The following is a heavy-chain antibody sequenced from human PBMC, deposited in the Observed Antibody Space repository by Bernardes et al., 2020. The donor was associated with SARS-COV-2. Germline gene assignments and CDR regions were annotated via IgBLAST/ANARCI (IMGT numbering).Heavy chain of an antibody. CDR3: AKDPSGGGYCSGGSCYLRVWYFDY. Sequence: GGSLRLSCAASGFTFDDYAMHWVRQAPGKGLEWVSGISWNSGSIGYADSVKGRFTISRDNAKNSLYLQMNSLRAEDTALYYCAKDPSGGGYCSGGSCYLRVWYFDYWGQGTLVTVSS. V-gene: IGHV3-9*01. J-gene: IGHJ4*02. D-gene: IGHD2-15*01. CDR1: GFTFDDYA. CDR2: ISWNSGSI.